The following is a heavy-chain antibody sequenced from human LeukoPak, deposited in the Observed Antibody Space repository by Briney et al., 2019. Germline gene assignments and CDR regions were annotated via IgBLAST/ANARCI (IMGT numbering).Heavy chain of an antibody. V-gene: IGHV4-38-2*02. J-gene: IGHJ4*02. CDR1: GYSISSAYY. Sequence: SETLSLTCTVSGYSISSAYYWGWIRQSPGKGLEWIGNIYHSGSTYHNPSLKSRVTISLDMSKSQFSLKLRSVTAADTAIYYCARAVFSGSYYFDYWGQGTLVTVSS. CDR2: IYHSGST. CDR3: ARAVFSGSYYFDY. D-gene: IGHD1-26*01.